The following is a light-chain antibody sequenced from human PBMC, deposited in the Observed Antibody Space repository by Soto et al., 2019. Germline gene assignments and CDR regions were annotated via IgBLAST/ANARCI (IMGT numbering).Light chain of an antibody. Sequence: QSVLTQPPSASGTPGQRVTISCSGSSSNIGSNSVTWYQQLPGTAPKLLIYSNNQRPSGVPDRFSGSKSGTSASLAISGLQSEGEADYYCAAWDDNLNGVVFGGGTQLTVL. CDR1: SSNIGSNS. V-gene: IGLV1-44*01. CDR3: AAWDDNLNGVV. CDR2: SNN. J-gene: IGLJ2*01.